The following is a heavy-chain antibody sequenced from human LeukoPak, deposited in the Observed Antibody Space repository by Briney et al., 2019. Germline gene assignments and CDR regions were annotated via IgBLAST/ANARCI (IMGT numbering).Heavy chain of an antibody. CDR3: AGSDGYNSFDF. V-gene: IGHV4-59*01. D-gene: IGHD5-24*01. J-gene: IGHJ4*02. CDR2: VYYSGST. Sequence: SETLSLTCSISSGSITTYYWSWIRQPPGKGLEWIGYVYYSGSTTYNPSLQSRVTMSADTSKNQFSLKLSSVTAADTAVYYCAGSDGYNSFDFWGQGTRDSVSS. CDR1: SGSITTYY.